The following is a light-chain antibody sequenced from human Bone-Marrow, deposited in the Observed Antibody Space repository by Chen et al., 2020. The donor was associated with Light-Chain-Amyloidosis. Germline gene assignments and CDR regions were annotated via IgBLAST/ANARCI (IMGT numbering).Light chain of an antibody. CDR1: DLPTKY. Sequence: SYELTQPPSVSVSPGQTARLTCPGDDLPTKYAYWYQQKPGQAPVLVIHRDTERPSGISERFSGSSAATTATLTISGVQAEDEADYHCQSADSSGTYEVIFGGGTKLTVL. CDR2: RDT. CDR3: QSADSSGTYEVI. V-gene: IGLV3-25*03. J-gene: IGLJ2*01.